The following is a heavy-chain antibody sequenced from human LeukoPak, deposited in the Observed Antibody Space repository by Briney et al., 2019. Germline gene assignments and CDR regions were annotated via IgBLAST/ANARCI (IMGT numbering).Heavy chain of an antibody. Sequence: PGGSLRLSCAASGFTFNNYGMSWVRQAPGKGLEWVSSISGSGGSTYYADSVKGRFTVSRDNSKNTLYLQMKSLRAEDTAVYYCAKGGGYEAQYYYYYLDVWGKGTTVTISS. V-gene: IGHV3-23*01. J-gene: IGHJ6*03. CDR3: AKGGGYEAQYYYYYLDV. D-gene: IGHD5-12*01. CDR2: ISGSGGST. CDR1: GFTFNNYG.